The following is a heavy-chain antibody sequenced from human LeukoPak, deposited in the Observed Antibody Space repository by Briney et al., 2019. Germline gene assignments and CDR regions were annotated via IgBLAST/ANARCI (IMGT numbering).Heavy chain of an antibody. Sequence: GGSLSLSCPASGFTFSDYYMSWIRQAPGKGLEWVSYISSSGSTIYYADSVKGRFTISRDNAKNSLYLQMNSLRAEDTAVYYCARDPGYSPYYCYYYMDVWGKGTTVTVSS. V-gene: IGHV3-11*04. CDR1: GFTFSDYY. CDR2: ISSSGSTI. D-gene: IGHD6-13*01. J-gene: IGHJ6*03. CDR3: ARDPGYSPYYCYYYMDV.